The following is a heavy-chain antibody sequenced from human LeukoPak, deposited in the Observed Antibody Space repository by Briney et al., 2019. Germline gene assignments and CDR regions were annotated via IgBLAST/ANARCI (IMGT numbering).Heavy chain of an antibody. J-gene: IGHJ4*02. V-gene: IGHV3-7*01. CDR1: GFTFSSYW. CDR2: IKQDGSEK. CDR3: ARDQARLRGYSGYETDY. Sequence: GGSLRFSCAASGFTFSSYWMSWVRKAPGKGLEWVANIKQDGSEKYYVDSVKGRFTISRDNAKNSLYLQMNSLRAEDTAVYYCARDQARLRGYSGYETDYWGQGTLVTVSS. D-gene: IGHD5-12*01.